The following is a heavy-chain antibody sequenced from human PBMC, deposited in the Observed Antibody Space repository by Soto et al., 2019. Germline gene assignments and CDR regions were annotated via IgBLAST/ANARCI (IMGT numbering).Heavy chain of an antibody. CDR2: ISYGGTT. J-gene: IGHJ4*02. D-gene: IGHD3-16*01. CDR3: ASSCLEYEGCGRTSHSSYS. CDR1: GGSISSYY. V-gene: IGHV4-59*08. Sequence: SGTLSLSCTVSGGSISSYYWSCVRLPPGKGLEWIGYISYGGTTNCEPSLKSRVTISVDTSKNQFSLKLGSVTAADTAVYYCASSCLEYEGCGRTSHSSYSWGQGALVTVSA.